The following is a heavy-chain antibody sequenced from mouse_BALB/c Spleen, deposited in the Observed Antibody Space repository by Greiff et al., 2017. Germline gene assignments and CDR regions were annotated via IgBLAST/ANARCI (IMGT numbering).Heavy chain of an antibody. J-gene: IGHJ4*01. CDR1: GFTFSSYA. CDR3: ARAYDYEDYAMDY. D-gene: IGHD2-4*01. Sequence: DVMLVESGGGLVKPGGSLKLSCAASGFTFSSYAMSWVRQTPEKRLEWVASISSGGRTYYPDSVKGRFTISRDNARNILYLQMSSLRSEDTAMYYCARAYDYEDYAMDYWGQGTSVTVSS. V-gene: IGHV5-6-5*01. CDR2: ISSGGRT.